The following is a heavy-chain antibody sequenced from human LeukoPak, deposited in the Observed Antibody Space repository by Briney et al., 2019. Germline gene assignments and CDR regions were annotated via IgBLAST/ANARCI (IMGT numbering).Heavy chain of an antibody. CDR1: GFTVSSNY. CDR2: IYGGGTT. Sequence: PGRSLRLSCAASGFTVSSNYMTWVRQAPGKGLEWVSVIYGGGTTYYADSVKGRFTISRDNSKNTVYLQMNSLRVEDTAVYYCARDRVETAMGPQFRTYYYYGMDVWGQGTTVTVSS. V-gene: IGHV3-66*01. CDR3: ARDRVETAMGPQFRTYYYYGMDV. D-gene: IGHD5-18*01. J-gene: IGHJ6*02.